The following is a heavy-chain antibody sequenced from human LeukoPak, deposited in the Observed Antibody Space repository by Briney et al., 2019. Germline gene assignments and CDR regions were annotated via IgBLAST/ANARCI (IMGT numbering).Heavy chain of an antibody. CDR2: INSDGSST. D-gene: IGHD1-26*01. CDR3: ARNGGSYYFGYYYYYMDV. CDR1: GFTFSSYW. Sequence: GGSLRLSCAASGFTFSSYWMSWVRQAPGKGLVWVSRINSDGSSTSYADSVKGRFTISRDNAKNTLYLQMNSLRAEDTAVYYCARNGGSYYFGYYYYYMDVWGKGTTVTISS. V-gene: IGHV3-74*01. J-gene: IGHJ6*03.